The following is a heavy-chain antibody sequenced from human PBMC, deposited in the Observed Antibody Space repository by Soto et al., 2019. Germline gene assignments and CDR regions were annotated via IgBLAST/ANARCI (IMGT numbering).Heavy chain of an antibody. J-gene: IGHJ5*02. V-gene: IGHV4-59*01. CDR3: ARDRLPLLRNNWFDP. Sequence: PSETLSLTCTVSGGSISSYYWSWIRQPPGKGLEWIGYIYYSGSTNYNPSLKSRVTISVDTSKNQFSLKLSSVTAADTAVYYCARDRLPLLRNNWFDPWGQGTLVTVS. CDR1: GGSISSYY. CDR2: IYYSGST. D-gene: IGHD2-15*01.